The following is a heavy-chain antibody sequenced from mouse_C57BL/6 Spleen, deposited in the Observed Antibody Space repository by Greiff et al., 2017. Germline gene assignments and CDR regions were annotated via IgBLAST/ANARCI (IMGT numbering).Heavy chain of an antibody. D-gene: IGHD1-1*01. CDR1: GFTFSSYG. V-gene: IGHV5-6*01. J-gene: IGHJ1*03. Sequence: EVKLMESGGDLVKPGGSLKLSCAASGFTFSSYGMSWVRQTPDKRLEWVATISSGGSYTYYPDSVKGRFTISRDNAKNTLYLQMSSLKSGDTAMYYCARLPGSSFGYFDVWGTGTTVTVSS. CDR3: ARLPGSSFGYFDV. CDR2: ISSGGSYT.